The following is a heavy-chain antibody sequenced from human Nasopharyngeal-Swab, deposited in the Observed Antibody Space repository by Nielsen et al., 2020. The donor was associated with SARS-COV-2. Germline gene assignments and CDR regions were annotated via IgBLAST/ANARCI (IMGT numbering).Heavy chain of an antibody. CDR2: INHSGST. V-gene: IGHV4-34*01. Sequence: SETLSLTCAVYGGSFSGYYWSWIRQPPGKGLEWIGEINHSGSTNYNPSLKSRVTISGDTSKNQFSLKLNSLTAADTAVHYCARGVVTRTNGVWVDCWGQGTLVTVSS. CDR1: GGSFSGYY. CDR3: ARGVVTRTNGVWVDC. D-gene: IGHD2-8*01. J-gene: IGHJ4*02.